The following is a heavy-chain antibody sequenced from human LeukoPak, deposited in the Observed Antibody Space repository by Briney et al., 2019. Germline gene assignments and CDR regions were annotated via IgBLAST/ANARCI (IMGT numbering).Heavy chain of an antibody. Sequence: GGSLNLSCEASGITFSTSDMHWVRHAPGKGLEWVSITGTASETHYADSVKGRFTISRENAKNSLNLQVNSLRAGDTAVYYCARGSVRVGMDVWGQGTTVTVSS. J-gene: IGHJ6*02. D-gene: IGHD6-13*01. CDR2: TGTASET. CDR3: ARGSVRVGMDV. V-gene: IGHV3-13*01. CDR1: GITFSTSD.